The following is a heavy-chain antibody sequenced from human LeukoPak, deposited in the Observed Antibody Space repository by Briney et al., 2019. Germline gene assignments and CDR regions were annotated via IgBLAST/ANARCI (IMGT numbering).Heavy chain of an antibody. V-gene: IGHV5-51*01. J-gene: IGHJ3*02. CDR3: ARSGGLYSGYDYDAFDI. CDR2: IYPGDSDT. CDR1: GYSFTSYW. Sequence: GESLKISCKGFGYSFTSYWIGWVRQMPGKGLEWMGIIYPGDSDTRYSPSFQGQVTISADKSNSTAYLQWSSLKASDTAMYYCARSGGLYSGYDYDAFDIWGQGTMVTVSS. D-gene: IGHD5-12*01.